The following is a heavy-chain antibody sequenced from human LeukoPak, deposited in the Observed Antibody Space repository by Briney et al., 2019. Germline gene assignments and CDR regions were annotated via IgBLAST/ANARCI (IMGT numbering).Heavy chain of an antibody. CDR1: GGSISSYY. V-gene: IGHV4-59*01. CDR2: IYYSGST. Sequence: SETLSLTCTVSGGSISSYYWSWIRQPPGKGLEWIGYIYYSGSTNYNPSLKSRVTISVDTSKNQFSLKLSSVTAADTAVYYCARGGRDGYKPLGDWGQGTLVTVSS. J-gene: IGHJ4*02. D-gene: IGHD5-24*01. CDR3: ARGGRDGYKPLGD.